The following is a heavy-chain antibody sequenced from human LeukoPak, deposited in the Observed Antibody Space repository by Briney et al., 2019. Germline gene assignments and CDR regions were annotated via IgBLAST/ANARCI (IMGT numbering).Heavy chain of an antibody. J-gene: IGHJ5*02. CDR3: ARHHRMTTVTTRWFDP. CDR1: GGSFSGYY. V-gene: IGHV4-34*01. CDR2: INHSGST. Sequence: ETLSLTCAVYGGSFSGYYWSWIRQPPGKGLEWIGEINHSGSTNYNPSLKSRVTISVDTSKNQFSLKLSSVTAADTAVYYCARHHRMTTVTTRWFDPWGQGTLVTVSS. D-gene: IGHD4-11*01.